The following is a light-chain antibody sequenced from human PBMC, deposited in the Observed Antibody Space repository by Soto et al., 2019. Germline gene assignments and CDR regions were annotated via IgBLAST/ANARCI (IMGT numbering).Light chain of an antibody. V-gene: IGLV1-44*01. Sequence: QSVLTQPPSASGTPGQRVTISCSGSSSNIGSNTVNWYQQLPGTAPKLLIYSNNQRPSGVPDRFSGSTSGTSASLAISGLQSADEDDYYCAAWDDSLNGWVFGGGTKLTVL. J-gene: IGLJ3*02. CDR1: SSNIGSNT. CDR3: AAWDDSLNGWV. CDR2: SNN.